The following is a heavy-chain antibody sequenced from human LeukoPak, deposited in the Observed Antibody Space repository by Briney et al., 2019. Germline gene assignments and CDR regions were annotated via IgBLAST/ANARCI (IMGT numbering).Heavy chain of an antibody. CDR3: AGEGEQQLPYYYYYGMDV. V-gene: IGHV1-18*01. D-gene: IGHD6-13*01. CDR2: ISAYNGNT. Sequence: GASVKVFCKASGYTFTSYGIRWVRQAPGQGLEWMGWISAYNGNTNYAQKLQGRVTMTTDTSTSTAYMELRSLRSDDTAVYYCAGEGEQQLPYYYYYGMDVWGQGTTVTVSS. J-gene: IGHJ6*02. CDR1: GYTFTSYG.